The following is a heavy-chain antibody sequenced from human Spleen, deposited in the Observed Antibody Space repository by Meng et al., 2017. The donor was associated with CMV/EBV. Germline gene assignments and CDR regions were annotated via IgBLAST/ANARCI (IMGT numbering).Heavy chain of an antibody. CDR3: ARGDYTNYGFFDP. V-gene: IGHV1-69*05. Sequence: KASGGTFNTYDINWVRQAPGQGLEWMGGIIPIFHTTRYAQRFQGRVTITTDESTSTVYMELSRLRSDDTAVYYCARGDYTNYGFFDPWGQGTLVTVSS. J-gene: IGHJ5*02. D-gene: IGHD4-11*01. CDR1: GGTFNTYD. CDR2: IIPIFHTT.